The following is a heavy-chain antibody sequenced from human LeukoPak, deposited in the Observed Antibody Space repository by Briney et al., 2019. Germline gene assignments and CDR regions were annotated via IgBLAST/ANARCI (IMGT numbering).Heavy chain of an antibody. CDR3: AKDKWSNAFDI. Sequence: GGSLRLSCAASGFTFDDYTLHWVRQAPGKGLEWVSLISWDGGSTYYADSVKGRFTISRDNSKNSLYLQMNSLRTEDTALYYCAKDKWSNAFDIWGQGTMVTVSS. CDR2: ISWDGGST. D-gene: IGHD2-15*01. J-gene: IGHJ3*02. V-gene: IGHV3-43*01. CDR1: GFTFDDYT.